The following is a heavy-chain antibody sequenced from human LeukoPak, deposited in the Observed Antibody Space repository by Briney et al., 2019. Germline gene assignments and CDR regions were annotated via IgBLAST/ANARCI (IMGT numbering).Heavy chain of an antibody. V-gene: IGHV1-18*01. D-gene: IGHD6-19*01. CDR1: GYTFNSYG. J-gene: IGHJ4*02. CDR2: ISAYSGGT. CDR3: APSLALAGTEGVY. Sequence: GASVKVSCKTSGYTFNSYGISWVRQAPGQGLEWMGWISAYSGGTNYAQKFQGRVTMTRDTSISTTYMELSSLRSDDTAVYYCAPSLALAGTEGVYWGQGTLVTVSS.